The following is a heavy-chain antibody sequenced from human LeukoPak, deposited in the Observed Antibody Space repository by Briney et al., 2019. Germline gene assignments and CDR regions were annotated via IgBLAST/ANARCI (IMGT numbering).Heavy chain of an antibody. V-gene: IGHV1-2*02. CDR3: ARDSSGFWHGFDY. D-gene: IGHD6-19*01. CDR2: INPNSGGT. Sequence: ASVKVSCKASGYTFTCYYMHWVRQAPGQGHEWMGWINPNSGGTNYAQKFQGRVTMTRDTSISTAYMELSRLRSDDTAVYYCARDSSGFWHGFDYWGQGTLVTVSS. CDR1: GYTFTCYY. J-gene: IGHJ4*02.